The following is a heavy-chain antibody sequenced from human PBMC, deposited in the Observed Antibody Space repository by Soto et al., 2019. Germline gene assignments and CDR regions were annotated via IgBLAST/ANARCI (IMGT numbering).Heavy chain of an antibody. CDR3: ARFLDYDILTGPDY. Sequence: ASVKVSCKASGGTFSSYAISWVRQAPGQGLEWMGGIIPIFGTANYAQKFQGRVTITADESTSTAYMELSSLRSEDTAVYYCARFLDYDILTGPDYWGQGTLVTVSS. V-gene: IGHV1-69*13. J-gene: IGHJ4*02. CDR2: IIPIFGTA. D-gene: IGHD3-9*01. CDR1: GGTFSSYA.